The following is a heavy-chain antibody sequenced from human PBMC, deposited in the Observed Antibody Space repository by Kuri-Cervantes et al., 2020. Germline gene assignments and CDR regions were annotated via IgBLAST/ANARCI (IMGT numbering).Heavy chain of an antibody. V-gene: IGHV3-66*01. D-gene: IGHD6-19*01. CDR3: AKEEVGSGWPYYYYYYGMDV. CDR2: IYSGGST. J-gene: IGHJ6*02. CDR1: GFTVSSNY. Sequence: GGSLRLSCAASGFTVSSNYMSWVRQAPGKGLEWVSVIYSGGSTYYADSVKGRFIISRDYSKNTLYLQMNGLRAEDTAVYYCAKEEVGSGWPYYYYYYGMDVWGQGTTVTVSS.